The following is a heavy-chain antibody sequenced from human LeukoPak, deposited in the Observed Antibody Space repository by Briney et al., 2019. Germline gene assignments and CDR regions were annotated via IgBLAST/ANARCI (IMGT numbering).Heavy chain of an antibody. D-gene: IGHD2-21*02. CDR2: ISSSSRYI. J-gene: IGHJ4*02. CDR1: GFTFSSYS. V-gene: IGHV3-21*01. CDR3: ARDREVTAILDY. Sequence: GGSLRLSCAASGFTFSSYSMNWVRQAPGKGLEWVSSISSSSRYIYYADSVKGRFTISRDNAKNSLYLQMNSLRAEDTAVYYCARDREVTAILDYWGQGTLVTVSS.